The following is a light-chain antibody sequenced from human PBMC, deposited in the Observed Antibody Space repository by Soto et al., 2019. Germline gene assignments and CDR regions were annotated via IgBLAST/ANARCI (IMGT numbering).Light chain of an antibody. Sequence: DVVMTQSPLSLPVTLGQPASISCRSSQSLIHSDGDTYLNWFQQRPGQSPRRLIYKVSDRDSGVPDRFSGSGSGTDFTLKISRVGAEDVGVYYCMQGPHWPWTFGQGTEVEIK. J-gene: IGKJ1*01. CDR3: MQGPHWPWT. V-gene: IGKV2-30*02. CDR2: KVS. CDR1: QSLIHSDGDTY.